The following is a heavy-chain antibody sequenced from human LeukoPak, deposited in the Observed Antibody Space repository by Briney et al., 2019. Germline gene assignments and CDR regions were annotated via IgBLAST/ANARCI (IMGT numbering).Heavy chain of an antibody. Sequence: SVKVSCKASGYTFTSYDINWVRQAPGQGLEWMGGIIPIFGTANYAQKFQGRVTITADKSTSTAYMELRSLRSDDTAVYYCARVRWKQLNYYYMDVWGKGTTVTVSS. CDR1: GYTFTSYD. V-gene: IGHV1-69*06. CDR3: ARVRWKQLNYYYMDV. J-gene: IGHJ6*03. D-gene: IGHD2-15*01. CDR2: IIPIFGTA.